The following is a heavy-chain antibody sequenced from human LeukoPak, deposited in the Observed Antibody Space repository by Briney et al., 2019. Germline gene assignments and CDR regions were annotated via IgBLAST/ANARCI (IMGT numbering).Heavy chain of an antibody. J-gene: IGHJ4*02. Sequence: ASVKVSCKASGYTFTSYDINWVRQATGQGLEWMGWMNPNSGNTGYAQKFQGRVTMTRNTSISTAYMELSSLRSEDTAVYYCARDSRYYYGSGSYYIGSDYWGQGTLVTVSS. CDR3: ARDSRYYYGSGSYYIGSDY. CDR2: MNPNSGNT. V-gene: IGHV1-8*01. CDR1: GYTFTSYD. D-gene: IGHD3-10*01.